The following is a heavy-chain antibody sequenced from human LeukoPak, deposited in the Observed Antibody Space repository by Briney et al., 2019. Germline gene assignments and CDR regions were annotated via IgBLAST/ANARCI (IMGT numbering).Heavy chain of an antibody. V-gene: IGHV3-7*03. J-gene: IGHJ4*02. CDR2: INQDGSGK. Sequence: PGGSLRLSCAASGFPFSTYWMSWVRQAPGKGLEWVANINQDGSGKDYVDSLKGRFTISRDNTKNSLYLQMNSLRAEDTAVYYCARGYRYVVYWGQGTLVTVSS. CDR1: GFPFSTYW. D-gene: IGHD6-13*01. CDR3: ARGYRYVVY.